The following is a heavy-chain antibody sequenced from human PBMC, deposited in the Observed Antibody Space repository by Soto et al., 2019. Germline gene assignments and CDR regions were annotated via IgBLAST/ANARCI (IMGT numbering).Heavy chain of an antibody. J-gene: IGHJ6*02. CDR2: LSYDGSNK. CDR3: ARVVPAAMYYYYGMDV. CDR1: GFTFSTYA. V-gene: IGHV3-30*03. Sequence: QVQLVESGGGVVQPGRCLRLSCAASGFTFSTYAMHWVRQAPGKGLEWVAVLSYDGSNKYYADSVKGRFTISRDNSKNTLYLQMNSLRAEDTAVYYCARVVPAAMYYYYGMDVWGQGTTVTVSS. D-gene: IGHD2-2*01.